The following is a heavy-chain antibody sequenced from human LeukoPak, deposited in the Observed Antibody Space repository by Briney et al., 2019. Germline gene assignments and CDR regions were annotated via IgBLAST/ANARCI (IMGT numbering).Heavy chain of an antibody. Sequence: PGGSLRLSCAASRITFSGYSMNWVRQAPGKGLEWVSSISSSSSYIYYADSVKGRFMISRDNAKNSLYLQMNSLRAEDTAVYYCARGTPSSSGWLYYGMDVWGQGTTVTVSS. V-gene: IGHV3-21*01. D-gene: IGHD6-19*01. CDR1: RITFSGYS. CDR2: ISSSSSYI. J-gene: IGHJ6*02. CDR3: ARGTPSSSGWLYYGMDV.